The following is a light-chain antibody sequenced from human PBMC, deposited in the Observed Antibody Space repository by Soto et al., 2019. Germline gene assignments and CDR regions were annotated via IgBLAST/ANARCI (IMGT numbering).Light chain of an antibody. CDR3: QQYYSTPLT. CDR1: QSVLYSSNNKNY. J-gene: IGKJ1*01. CDR2: WAS. V-gene: IGKV4-1*01. Sequence: DIVMTQSPDSLAVSLGERATINCKSSQSVLYSSNNKNYLAWYQQKPGQPPKLLMYWASTRESGVPDRLSGSGSGTDFTLTISSLQAEDVAVYYCQQYYSTPLTFGQGTKVEIK.